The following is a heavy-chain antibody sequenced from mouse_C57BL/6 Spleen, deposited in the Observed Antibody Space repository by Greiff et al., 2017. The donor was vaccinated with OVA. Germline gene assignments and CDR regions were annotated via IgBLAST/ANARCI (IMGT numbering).Heavy chain of an antibody. CDR2: IYPRSGNT. D-gene: IGHD2-1*01. CDR3: ARVYYGNYDAMDY. Sequence: QVQLQQSGAELARPGASVKLSCKASGYTFTSYGISWVKQRTGQGLEWIGEIYPRSGNTYYNEKFKGKATLTADKSSSTAYMELRSLTSEDSAVYFCARVYYGNYDAMDYWGQGTSVTVSS. J-gene: IGHJ4*01. V-gene: IGHV1-81*01. CDR1: GYTFTSYG.